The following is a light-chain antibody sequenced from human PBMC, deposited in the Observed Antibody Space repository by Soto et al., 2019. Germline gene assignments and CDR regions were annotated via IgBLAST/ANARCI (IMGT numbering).Light chain of an antibody. J-gene: IGKJ3*01. CDR3: MQGRHWPYT. V-gene: IGKV2-30*02. CDR1: QSLIHSDGNTY. Sequence: DVVVTQSPLSLPVTLGQPASISCRSSQSLIHSDGNTYLHGFQQRPGQSPRRLIYHVSTRDSGVAERFNGSGSGTDFTLEISRVEAEDVGVYYCMQGRHWPYTFGPGTTVDIK. CDR2: HVS.